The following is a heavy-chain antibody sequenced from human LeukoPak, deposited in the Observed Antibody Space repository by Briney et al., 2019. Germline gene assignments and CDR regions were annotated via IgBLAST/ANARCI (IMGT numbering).Heavy chain of an antibody. J-gene: IGHJ4*02. CDR2: IYYSGST. V-gene: IGHV4-39*07. D-gene: IGHD6-13*01. CDR1: GGSLSSSSYY. CDR3: ARGVIAAGGNDFDY. Sequence: SETLSLTCTVSGGSLSSSSYYWGWVRQPPGTGLEWIGSIYYSGSTYYNPSLKSRVTISVDTSKNQFSLKLSSVTAADTAVYYCARGVIAAGGNDFDYWGQGTLVTVSS.